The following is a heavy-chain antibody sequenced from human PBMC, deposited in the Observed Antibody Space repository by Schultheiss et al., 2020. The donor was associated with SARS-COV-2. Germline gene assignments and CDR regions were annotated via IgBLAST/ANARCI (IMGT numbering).Heavy chain of an antibody. CDR2: IWYDGSNK. V-gene: IGHV3-33*01. Sequence: GGSLRLSCAASGFTFSSYGMHWVRQAPGKGLEWVAVIWYDGSNKYYADSVKGRFTISRDNSKNTLYLQMNSLRAEDTAVYYCARVGGIAVAGDFDYWGQGTLVTVSS. J-gene: IGHJ4*02. CDR3: ARVGGIAVAGDFDY. CDR1: GFTFSSYG. D-gene: IGHD6-19*01.